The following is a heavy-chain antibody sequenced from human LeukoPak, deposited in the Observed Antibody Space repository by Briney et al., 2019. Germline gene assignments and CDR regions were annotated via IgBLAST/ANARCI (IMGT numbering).Heavy chain of an antibody. CDR1: GGSISSFY. CDR2: IYHSGSA. CDR3: ARHPEEMSTFAAIDY. V-gene: IGHV4-59*01. J-gene: IGHJ4*02. Sequence: PSETLSLTCTVSGGSISSFYWSWIRQPPGKGLEWIGYIYHSGSAKYNPSLKSRVTISVDTSKNQFSLKLSSVTAADTAVYYCARHPEEMSTFAAIDYWGRGPRVTVSS. D-gene: IGHD5-24*01.